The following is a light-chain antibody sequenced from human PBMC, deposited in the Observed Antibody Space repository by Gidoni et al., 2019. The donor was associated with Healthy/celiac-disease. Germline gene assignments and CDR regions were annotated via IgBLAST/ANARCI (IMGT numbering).Light chain of an antibody. CDR3: QQYNNWPPWT. Sequence: ERERTQAPATLSVSPGERATLSCRASQSVSSNLAWYQQKPGQAPRLLIYGASTRATGIPARFSGSGSGTEFTLTISSLQSEDFAVYYCQQYNNWPPWTFGQGTKVEIK. J-gene: IGKJ1*01. CDR2: GAS. V-gene: IGKV3-15*01. CDR1: QSVSSN.